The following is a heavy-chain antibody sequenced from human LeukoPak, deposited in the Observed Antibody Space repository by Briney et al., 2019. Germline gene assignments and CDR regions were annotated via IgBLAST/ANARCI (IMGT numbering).Heavy chain of an antibody. V-gene: IGHV4-30-4*01. J-gene: IGHJ4*02. CDR2: IYYSGST. CDR3: ARGKSKFDY. Sequence: SETLSLTCTVSGGSISRGDYYWSWIRQPPGKGLEWIGYIYYSGSTDYNPSLRSRVTISVDTSKNQFSLKLSSVTAADTAVYYCARGKSKFDYWDQGTLVTVSS. CDR1: GGSISRGDYY.